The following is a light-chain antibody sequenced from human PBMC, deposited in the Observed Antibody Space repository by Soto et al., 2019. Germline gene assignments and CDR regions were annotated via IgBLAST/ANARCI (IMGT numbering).Light chain of an antibody. CDR2: GAS. CDR1: ESASSN. CDR3: QQYNNWPKT. J-gene: IGKJ1*01. Sequence: EIVTTQSPSTLSVSPGERATLSCRAIESASSNLTWYQQKPGQAPRLLIYGASTRATGIPARFSGNGSGTEFTLSISSLQSDDFVDYYCQQYNNWPKTFGQRTKVEVK. V-gene: IGKV3-15*01.